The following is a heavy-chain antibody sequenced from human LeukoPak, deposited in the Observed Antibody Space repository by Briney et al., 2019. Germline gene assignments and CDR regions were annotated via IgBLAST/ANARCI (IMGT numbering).Heavy chain of an antibody. CDR2: MNPNSGNT. V-gene: IGHV1-8*01. Sequence: ASVKVSCKASGYTFTSYDINWVRQATGQGLKWMGWMNPNSGNTGYAQKFQGRVTMTRNTSISTAYMELSSLRSEDTAVYYCARGPRYCSGGSCYSVDAFDIWGQGTMVTVSS. D-gene: IGHD2-15*01. CDR3: ARGPRYCSGGSCYSVDAFDI. CDR1: GYTFTSYD. J-gene: IGHJ3*02.